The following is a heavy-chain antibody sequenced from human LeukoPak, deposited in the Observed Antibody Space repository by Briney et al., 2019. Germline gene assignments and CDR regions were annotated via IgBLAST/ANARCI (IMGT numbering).Heavy chain of an antibody. V-gene: IGHV3-11*04. CDR2: ISSSGSTI. CDR1: GFTFSDYY. Sequence: GGSLRLSGAASGFTFSDYYMSWIRQAPGKGLEWVSYISSSGSTIYYADSVKGRFTISRDNDKNSVYLQMNSLRDEDTAVYFCTRGRYQLLGPNDSWGQGSLVTVSS. CDR3: TRGRYQLLGPNDS. J-gene: IGHJ4*02. D-gene: IGHD2-2*01.